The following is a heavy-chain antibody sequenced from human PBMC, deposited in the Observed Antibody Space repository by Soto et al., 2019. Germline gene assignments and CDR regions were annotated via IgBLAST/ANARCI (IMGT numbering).Heavy chain of an antibody. Sequence: QTTLKKSGPTLVKPTQTLTLTCTVSGVSLSTSAVRVGWIRQPPGKALEWLAVIYWDDDKRYSPSLKSRLTITKDNSKNQVVLSMTTVDPADTATYYCASGIVVPGTDYYAMDVWGQGTAVAVSS. CDR2: IYWDDDK. CDR1: GVSLSTSAVR. CDR3: ASGIVVPGTDYYAMDV. D-gene: IGHD6-19*01. J-gene: IGHJ6*02. V-gene: IGHV2-5*02.